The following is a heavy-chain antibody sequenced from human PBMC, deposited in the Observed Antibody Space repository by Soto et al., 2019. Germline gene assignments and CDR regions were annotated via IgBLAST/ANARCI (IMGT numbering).Heavy chain of an antibody. J-gene: IGHJ3*02. D-gene: IGHD7-27*01. Sequence: GGSLRLSCAASGFTFSSYEMNWVRQAPGKGLEWVSYISSSGSTIYYADSVKGRFTISRDNAKNSLYLQMNSLRAEDPGGYYCARGQTGDGRAFDIWGQGTMVTVSS. CDR1: GFTFSSYE. CDR3: ARGQTGDGRAFDI. CDR2: ISSSGSTI. V-gene: IGHV3-48*03.